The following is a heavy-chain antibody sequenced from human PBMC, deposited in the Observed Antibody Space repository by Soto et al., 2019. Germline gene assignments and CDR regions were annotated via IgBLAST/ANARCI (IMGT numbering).Heavy chain of an antibody. Sequence: DVQLLESGGSLVQPGGSLRLSCAASGFTFNAYSLSWVRQAPGKGLQWVSAISTTGGSTYYADSVKGRFTISRDNSQNTLSLQMNSPRAEDTAVYYCARPDGATYNFRYWGQGTLVTVSS. D-gene: IGHD1-1*01. CDR1: GFTFNAYS. CDR2: ISTTGGST. J-gene: IGHJ4*02. V-gene: IGHV3-23*01. CDR3: ARPDGATYNFRY.